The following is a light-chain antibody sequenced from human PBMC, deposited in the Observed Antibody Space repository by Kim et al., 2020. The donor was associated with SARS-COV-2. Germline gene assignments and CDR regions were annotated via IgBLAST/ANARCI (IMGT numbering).Light chain of an antibody. J-gene: IGKJ4*01. CDR1: QGVGNNY. CDR2: DAS. V-gene: IGKV3-20*01. Sequence: LSPGERATLSCRASQGVGNNYLAWFQQKPGQAPRLLIYDASSRATGIPDRFSGSGSGTEFTLTISRLEPEDFAVYFCQQSATSPLTFGGGTKVEIK. CDR3: QQSATSPLT.